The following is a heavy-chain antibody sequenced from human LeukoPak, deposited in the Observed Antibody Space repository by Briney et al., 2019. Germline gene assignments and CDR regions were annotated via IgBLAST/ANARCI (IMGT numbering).Heavy chain of an antibody. CDR1: GDSISGFY. V-gene: IGHV4-59*08. Sequence: SETLSLTCTVSGDSISGFYWNWIRQPPGKGLEWIGYIYYSGSTNYNPSLKSRVTISVDTSKNQFSLKLSSVTAADTAVYYCARGKGTSDYWGQGTLVTVSS. D-gene: IGHD1-1*01. CDR3: ARGKGTSDY. J-gene: IGHJ4*02. CDR2: IYYSGST.